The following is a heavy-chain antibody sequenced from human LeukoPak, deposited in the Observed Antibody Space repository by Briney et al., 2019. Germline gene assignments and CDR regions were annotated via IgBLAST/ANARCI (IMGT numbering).Heavy chain of an antibody. CDR1: GGSFSGYY. CDR3: ARRAFKRDYGAAVAGGRYYYYMDV. D-gene: IGHD6-19*01. Sequence: PSETLSLTCAVYGGSFSGYYWSWIRQPPGEGREWIGEINHSGSTNYNPSLKSRVTISVDTSKNQFSLKLSSVTAADTAVYYCARRAFKRDYGAAVAGGRYYYYMDVWGKGTTVTVSS. CDR2: INHSGST. V-gene: IGHV4-34*01. J-gene: IGHJ6*03.